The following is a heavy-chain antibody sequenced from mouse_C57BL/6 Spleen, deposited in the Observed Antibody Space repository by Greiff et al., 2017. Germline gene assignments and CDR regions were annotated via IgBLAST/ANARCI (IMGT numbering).Heavy chain of an antibody. J-gene: IGHJ4*01. CDR1: GFNFKDYY. V-gene: IGHV14-1*01. CDR2: IDPEDGDT. D-gene: IGHD3-2*02. CDR3: SDSSGTRAMDY. Sequence: EVQLQQSGAELVRPGASVKLSCTASGFNFKDYYMHWVKQRPEQGLEWIGRIDPEDGDTEYAPKFQGKATMTADTSSNTAYLQLSSLTSEDTAVYYCSDSSGTRAMDYWGQGTSVTVSS.